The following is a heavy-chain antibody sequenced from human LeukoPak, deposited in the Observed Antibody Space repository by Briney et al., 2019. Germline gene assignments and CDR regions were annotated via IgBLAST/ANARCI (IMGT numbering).Heavy chain of an antibody. CDR3: ARDHRYTFDN. D-gene: IGHD5-24*01. CDR1: GFNFIDYS. J-gene: IGHJ4*01. Sequence: GGSLRLSCAASGFNFIDYSMNWVRQAPGKGLEWISYIGISSGNTKYADSVKGRFTISRDKARNSLYLQMNSLRVEDTAMYYCARDHRYTFDNWGHGTLVTVSS. V-gene: IGHV3-48*01. CDR2: IGISSGNT.